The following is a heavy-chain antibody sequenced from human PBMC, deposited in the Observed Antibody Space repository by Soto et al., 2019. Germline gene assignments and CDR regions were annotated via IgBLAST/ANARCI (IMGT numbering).Heavy chain of an antibody. CDR3: ATETPYSCYNPQPT. D-gene: IGHD5-12*01. CDR1: GFPFSHAW. J-gene: IGHJ1*01. CDR2: IKSKAEGGAA. V-gene: IGHV3-15*01. Sequence: GGSLRLSCATSGFPFSHAWMNWVRQVPGRGLEWVGLIKSKAEGGAADYAAPAKGRFTISRDDSTSTVFLQMDSLKTEDTAVSYCATETPYSCYNPQPTRGQGALVPVSS.